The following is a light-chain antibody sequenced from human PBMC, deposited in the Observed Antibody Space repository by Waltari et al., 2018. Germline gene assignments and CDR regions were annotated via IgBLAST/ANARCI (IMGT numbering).Light chain of an antibody. Sequence: SYVVTHSPSVSVAPGPTARITCGGDNIGSKSVPWYQQRPGQAPVLVISYDSDRPSGIPERFSGSNSGNTATLTISWVEAEDEADYYCLVWHSTIDHQGVFGGGTKLTVL. V-gene: IGLV3-21*04. J-gene: IGLJ2*01. CDR2: YDS. CDR1: NIGSKS. CDR3: LVWHSTIDHQGV.